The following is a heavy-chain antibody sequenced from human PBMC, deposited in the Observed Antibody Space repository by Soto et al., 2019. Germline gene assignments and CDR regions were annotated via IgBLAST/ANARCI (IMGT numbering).Heavy chain of an antibody. Sequence: SETLCLTYTVSGGSISSYYCSWIRQPPGKGLEWIGYIYYSGSTNYNPSLKSRVTISVDTSKNQFSLKLSSVTAADTAVYYCARVSAYYYDSSGYDPWGQGTLVTVSS. D-gene: IGHD3-22*01. V-gene: IGHV4-59*12. CDR3: ARVSAYYYDSSGYDP. J-gene: IGHJ5*02. CDR1: GGSISSYY. CDR2: IYYSGST.